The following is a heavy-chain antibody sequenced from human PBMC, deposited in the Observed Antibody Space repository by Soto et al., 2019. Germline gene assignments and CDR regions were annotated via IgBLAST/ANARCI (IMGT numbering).Heavy chain of an antibody. CDR2: VSGSGGTT. J-gene: IGHJ5*02. CDR1: GLTFGSLA. CDR3: ARCTVDTIVTSGWCHYLDP. V-gene: IGHV3-23*01. Sequence: EVQLLDSGGGLVQPGGSLRLSCAASGLTFGSLAWSWVRRPQGRGLEGVSAVSGSGGTTYYADSVRGRFTISRDNSKNTLYLQMNSLRAEDTAIYFCARCTVDTIVTSGWCHYLDPWGQGTLVTVSS. D-gene: IGHD6-19*01.